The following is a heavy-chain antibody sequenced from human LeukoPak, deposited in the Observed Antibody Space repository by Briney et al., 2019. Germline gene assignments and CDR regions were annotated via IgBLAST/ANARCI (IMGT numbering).Heavy chain of an antibody. J-gene: IGHJ5*02. D-gene: IGHD6-13*01. CDR2: IYTSGST. CDR1: GGSISSYY. Sequence: SETLSLTCTVSGGSISSYYWSWIRQPAGKGLEWIGRIYTSGSTNYNPSLKSRVTMSVDTSKNQFSLKLSSVTAADTAVYYCARDSSSWYGGVSWFDPWGQGTLVTVSS. CDR3: ARDSSSWYGGVSWFDP. V-gene: IGHV4-4*07.